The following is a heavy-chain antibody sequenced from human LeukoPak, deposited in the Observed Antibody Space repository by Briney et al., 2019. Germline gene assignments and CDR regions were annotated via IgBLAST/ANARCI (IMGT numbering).Heavy chain of an antibody. Sequence: GGSLRLSCAASNFAFSSYSMHWVRQAPGKGLEWVAVISYDESNIYYAASVKGRFSISRDNSKNTLFLQMNSLRAEDTAVYYCAKEVLGTITLTYGMDVWGQGTTVTVSS. D-gene: IGHD7-27*01. CDR2: ISYDESNI. CDR3: AKEVLGTITLTYGMDV. CDR1: NFAFSSYS. V-gene: IGHV3-30*04. J-gene: IGHJ6*02.